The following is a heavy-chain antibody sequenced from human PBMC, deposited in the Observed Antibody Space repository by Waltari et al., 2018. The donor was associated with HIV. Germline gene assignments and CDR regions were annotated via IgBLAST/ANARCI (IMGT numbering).Heavy chain of an antibody. V-gene: IGHV3-15*01. CDR1: GIPFGDAW. J-gene: IGHJ4*02. D-gene: IGHD3-10*01. CDR3: ATEEGYGSGSYLDY. CDR2: IKSKADGGTT. Sequence: EEHLVESGGDLVKPGGCLILSCSASGIPFGDAWLPWVRQAPGKGLEWIGRIKSKADGGTTEYAAAVKGRFTISRDDSKNTLFLQMNSLKTEDTAVYYCATEEGYGSGSYLDYWGQGTLLTVSS.